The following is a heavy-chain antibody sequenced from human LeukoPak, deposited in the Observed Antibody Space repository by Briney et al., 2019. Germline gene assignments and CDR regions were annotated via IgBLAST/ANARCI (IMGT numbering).Heavy chain of an antibody. J-gene: IGHJ5*02. CDR1: GCTFSTHP. CDR3: AKNLFNPLRPA. V-gene: IGHV3-23*01. CDR2: ISGNGGST. Sequence: GGSLRLSCTASGCTFSTHPMSWVRQAPGKGLEWVSAISGNGGSTYYADSAKGRFTISRDNPKNTLYLQMNSLRAEDTALYYCAKNLFNPLRPAWGQGTLVTVSS. D-gene: IGHD4/OR15-4a*01.